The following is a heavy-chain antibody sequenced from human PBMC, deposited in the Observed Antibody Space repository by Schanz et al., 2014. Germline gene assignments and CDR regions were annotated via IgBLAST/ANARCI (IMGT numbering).Heavy chain of an antibody. Sequence: QVQLVQSGAEVKKPGASVKVSCKASGYTFTSYSMHWVRQAPGQGLEWMGWINAANGNTRYSQKFQGRVTMTRNTSMSTAYIELHILTSEDTAVYYCARGRTFDYWGQGTLVTVSS. V-gene: IGHV1-8*02. CDR3: ARGRTFDY. CDR2: INAANGNT. J-gene: IGHJ4*02. CDR1: GYTFTSYS.